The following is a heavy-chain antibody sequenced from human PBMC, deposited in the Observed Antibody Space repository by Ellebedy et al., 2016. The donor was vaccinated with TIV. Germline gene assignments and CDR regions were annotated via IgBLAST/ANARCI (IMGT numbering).Heavy chain of an antibody. V-gene: IGHV3-13*01. CDR2: ITSAGDT. D-gene: IGHD5-24*01. Sequence: GESLKISCAASGFTFSRQDMHWVRQPTGQGLEWVSGITSAGDTYYLGAVKGRFIISRDSAKNSLYLQMNSLRAEDTAVYYCARATSGFDYWGQGARATFSS. CDR3: ARATSGFDY. J-gene: IGHJ4*02. CDR1: GFTFSRQD.